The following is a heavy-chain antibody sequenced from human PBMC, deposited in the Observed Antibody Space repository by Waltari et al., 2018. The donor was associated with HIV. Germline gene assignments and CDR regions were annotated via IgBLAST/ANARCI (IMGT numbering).Heavy chain of an antibody. CDR1: GKGLSDDS. CDR3: TRSLHILAGSSQGDLAY. J-gene: IGHJ4*02. D-gene: IGHD3-9*01. V-gene: IGHV4-59*08. Sequence: QLQLQESGPGLMKPSETLSLTCSLTGKGLSDDSWSWIRQPPGKGLEWIGTIYYTGRRNYSPSLKSRLTLSVARSANSLSLRLKSVTAADTAVYYCTRSLHILAGSSQGDLAYWGQGILVAVSS. CDR2: IYYTGRR.